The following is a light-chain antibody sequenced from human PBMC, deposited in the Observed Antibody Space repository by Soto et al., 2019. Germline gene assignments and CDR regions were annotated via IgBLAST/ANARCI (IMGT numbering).Light chain of an antibody. J-gene: IGLJ1*01. CDR1: SRDIGGFNY. CDR2: GVS. Sequence: QSALTQPASVSGSPGQSISISYTGTSRDIGGFNYVSWYQQHPGKAPKLMLYGVSNRPSGVSNRFSGSKSGNTASLTISGLQAEDEADYYCSSHTTSSALQVFGTGTKLTVL. V-gene: IGLV2-14*01. CDR3: SSHTTSSALQV.